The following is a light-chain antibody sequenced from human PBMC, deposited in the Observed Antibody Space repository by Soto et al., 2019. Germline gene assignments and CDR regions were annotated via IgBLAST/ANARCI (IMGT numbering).Light chain of an antibody. J-gene: IGLJ7*01. CDR3: CSYGGSRAV. V-gene: IGLV2-23*02. CDR1: SSDVGSHNL. Sequence: QSALTQPASVSGSPGQSITISCTGTSSDVGSHNLVSWYQQHPGQAPKLMIYEVTKRPLGVSTRFSAPKSGNTASRTISGLQAEDEADYYCCSYGGSRAVFGGGTQLTVL. CDR2: EVT.